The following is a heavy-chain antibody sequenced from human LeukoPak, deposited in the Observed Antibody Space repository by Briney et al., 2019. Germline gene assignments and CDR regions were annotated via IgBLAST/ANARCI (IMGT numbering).Heavy chain of an antibody. D-gene: IGHD4-23*01. Sequence: GGSLRLSCAASGFTFSSYAMSWVRQAPGKGLEWVSAISGSGGSTYYADSVKGRFTTSRDNSKNTLYLQMNSLRAEDTAVYYCAKDLLYGGNSDYWGQGTLVTVSS. V-gene: IGHV3-23*01. CDR3: AKDLLYGGNSDY. CDR2: ISGSGGST. CDR1: GFTFSSYA. J-gene: IGHJ4*02.